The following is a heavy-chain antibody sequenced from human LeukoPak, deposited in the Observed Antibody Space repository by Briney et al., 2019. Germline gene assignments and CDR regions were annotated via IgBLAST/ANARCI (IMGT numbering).Heavy chain of an antibody. D-gene: IGHD3-3*02. Sequence: SETLSLTCAVYGGSFSGYSWNWIRQPPGKGLEWIGYIYHSGSTYYNPSLKSRVTISIDRSKNQFSLKLSSVTAADTAVYYCARGIRPSPHAFDIWGQGTMVTVSS. CDR3: ARGIRPSPHAFDI. CDR1: GGSFSGYS. CDR2: IYHSGST. V-gene: IGHV4-30-2*01. J-gene: IGHJ3*02.